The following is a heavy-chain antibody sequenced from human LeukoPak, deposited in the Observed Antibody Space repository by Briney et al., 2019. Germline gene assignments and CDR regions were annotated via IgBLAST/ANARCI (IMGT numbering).Heavy chain of an antibody. J-gene: IGHJ6*02. CDR1: GYTFTGYY. D-gene: IGHD2-2*01. CDR3: AREIVVVPPSSHYYGMDV. Sequence: ASVKVSCKASGYTFTGYYMHWVRQAPGQGLEWMGWIXPNSGGTNYAQKFQGWITMTRDTSISTAYMELSRLRSGDTAVYYCAREIVVVPPSSHYYGMDVWGQGTTVTVSS. V-gene: IGHV1-2*04. CDR2: IXPNSGGT.